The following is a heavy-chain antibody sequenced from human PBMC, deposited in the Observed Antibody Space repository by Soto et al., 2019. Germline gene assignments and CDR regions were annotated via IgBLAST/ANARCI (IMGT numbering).Heavy chain of an antibody. CDR3: ARSPGGYYID. CDR2: MNTEGSST. J-gene: IGHJ3*01. V-gene: IGHV3-74*01. Sequence: EVQLVESGGGLVQPGGSLRLSCADSGFSFSSYWMHWVRQGPGKGLVWVARMNTEGSSTNYADSVEGRFTISRDNAKNALYLQMNRLRAEDTAVYYCARSPGGYYIDWGQGTMVTVSS. CDR1: GFSFSSYW. D-gene: IGHD3-10*01.